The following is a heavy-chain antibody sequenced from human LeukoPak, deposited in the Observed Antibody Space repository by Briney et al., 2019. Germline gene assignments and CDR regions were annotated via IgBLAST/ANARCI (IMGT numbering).Heavy chain of an antibody. J-gene: IGHJ4*02. CDR3: AKDLGVDSSGYYFPFDY. CDR1: GFTFSSYA. D-gene: IGHD3-22*01. CDR2: ISASGGST. Sequence: GRSLRLSCAASGFTFSSYAMSWVRQAPGKGLEWVSTISASGGSTYYADSVKGRFTISRDNSKNTLYLQMNSLRAEDTAVYYCAKDLGVDSSGYYFPFDYWGQGTLVTVSS. V-gene: IGHV3-23*01.